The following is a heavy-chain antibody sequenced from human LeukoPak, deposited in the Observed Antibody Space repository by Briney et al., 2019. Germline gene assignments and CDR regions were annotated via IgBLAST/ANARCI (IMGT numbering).Heavy chain of an antibody. V-gene: IGHV3-30*03. CDR3: ALAWYGIVPLDY. CDR2: ISYDGSNK. Sequence: GGSLRLSCAASGFTFSSYGMHWVRQAPGKGLEWVAVISYDGSNKYYADSVKGRFTISRDNSKNTLYLQMNSPRAEDTAVYYCALAWYGIVPLDYWGQGTLVTVSS. J-gene: IGHJ4*02. D-gene: IGHD6-13*01. CDR1: GFTFSSYG.